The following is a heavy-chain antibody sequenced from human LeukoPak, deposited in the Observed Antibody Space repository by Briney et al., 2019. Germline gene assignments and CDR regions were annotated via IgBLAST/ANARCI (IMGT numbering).Heavy chain of an antibody. V-gene: IGHV4-34*01. Sequence: SETLSLTCAVYGGSFSGYYWSWIRQPPGKGLEWIGEINHSGSTNYNPSLKSRVTISVDTSKNQFSLKLSSVTAADTAVYYCARAMYSSGWYEDWGQGTLVTVSS. D-gene: IGHD6-19*01. CDR2: INHSGST. CDR1: GGSFSGYY. J-gene: IGHJ4*02. CDR3: ARAMYSSGWYED.